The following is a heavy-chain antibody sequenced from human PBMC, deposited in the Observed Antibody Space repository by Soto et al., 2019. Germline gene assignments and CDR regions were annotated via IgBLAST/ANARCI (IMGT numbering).Heavy chain of an antibody. Sequence: GGSLRLSCAVSGFIFSRYSMNWVRQAPGKGLEWVSSIGTSGSYIYDTDSVKGRFTISRDNTKDSLYLQMNSLRVEDTAVYFCARYYDYSGGTSGGMDVWGQGTTVTVSS. V-gene: IGHV3-21*04. J-gene: IGHJ6*02. CDR3: ARYYDYSGGTSGGMDV. CDR2: IGTSGSYI. CDR1: GFIFSRYS. D-gene: IGHD3-16*01.